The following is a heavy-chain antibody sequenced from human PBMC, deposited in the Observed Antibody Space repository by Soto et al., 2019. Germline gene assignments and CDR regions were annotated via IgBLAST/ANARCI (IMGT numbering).Heavy chain of an antibody. J-gene: IGHJ4*02. CDR2: IYYSGST. V-gene: IGHV4-31*03. CDR3: ARDPTRDYGPDY. D-gene: IGHD4-17*01. Sequence: PSETLSLTCTVSGGSISSGGYYWSWIRQHPGKGLEWIGYIYYSGSTYYNPSLKSRVTISVDTSKNQFSLKLSSVTAADTAVYYCARDPTRDYGPDYWGQGTLVTVS. CDR1: GGSISSGGYY.